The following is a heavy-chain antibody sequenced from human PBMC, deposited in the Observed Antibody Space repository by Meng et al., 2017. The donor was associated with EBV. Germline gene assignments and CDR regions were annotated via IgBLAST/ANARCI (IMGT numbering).Heavy chain of an antibody. Sequence: QAQLLQSGAEVKKPGASVKVSCKASGYTFTSYAMHWVRQAPGQRLEWMGWINAGNGNTKYSQKFQGRVTITRDTSASTAYMELSSLRSEDTAVYYCARSGATIFGVVIPTYYFDYWGQGTLVTVSS. CDR2: INAGNGNT. CDR3: ARSGATIFGVVIPTYYFDY. CDR1: GYTFTSYA. J-gene: IGHJ4*02. D-gene: IGHD3-3*01. V-gene: IGHV1-3*01.